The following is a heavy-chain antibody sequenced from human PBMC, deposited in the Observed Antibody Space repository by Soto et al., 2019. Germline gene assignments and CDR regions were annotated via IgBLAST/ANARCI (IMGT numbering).Heavy chain of an antibody. CDR3: ARGSVVAATLFDF. J-gene: IGHJ4*02. Sequence: QVQLQESGPGLVKPSQTLSLTCTVSGGSISSGGYYWSWIRQHPGKGLEWIGYIYYSGSTYYNPSLKSRGTISVDTSKNQVSLELSFVTAADRAVYYCARGSVVAATLFDFWGQGTLVTFSS. D-gene: IGHD2-15*01. CDR1: GGSISSGGYY. CDR2: IYYSGST. V-gene: IGHV4-31*03.